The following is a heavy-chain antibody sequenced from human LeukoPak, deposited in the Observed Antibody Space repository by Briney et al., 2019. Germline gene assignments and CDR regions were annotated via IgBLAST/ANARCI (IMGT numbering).Heavy chain of an antibody. CDR3: ARGPPTRVVVITTWDFDY. CDR1: GYTFSGYY. D-gene: IGHD3-22*01. Sequence: ASVKVSCKASGYTFSGYYMHWLRQAPGQGLEWMGWINPNSGVTKYAQKFQGRVTVTRDTSISTAYMELRRLRSDDRAVYYCARGPPTRVVVITTWDFDYWGQGTLVTVSS. J-gene: IGHJ4*02. CDR2: INPNSGVT. V-gene: IGHV1-2*02.